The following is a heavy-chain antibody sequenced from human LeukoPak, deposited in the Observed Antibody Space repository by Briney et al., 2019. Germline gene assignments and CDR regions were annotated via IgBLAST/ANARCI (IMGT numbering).Heavy chain of an antibody. CDR3: ARGPLYSYGNNFDY. V-gene: IGHV4-34*01. Sequence: PSETLSLTCAVYGGSFSGYYWSWIRQPPGKGLEWIGEINHSGSTNYNPSLKSRVTISVDTSKNQFSLKLSSVTAADTAVYYCARGPLYSYGNNFDYWGQGTLVAVSS. CDR2: INHSGST. CDR1: GGSFSGYY. D-gene: IGHD5-18*01. J-gene: IGHJ4*02.